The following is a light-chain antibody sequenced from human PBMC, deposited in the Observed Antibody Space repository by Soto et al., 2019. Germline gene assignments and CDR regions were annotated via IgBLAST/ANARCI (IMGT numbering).Light chain of an antibody. CDR3: QTWGTGIEV. Sequence: QSVLTQSPSASASLGASVKLTCTLSSGHSSYTIAWHQQQPEKGPRYLMTLNSDGSHSKGDGIPDRFSGSSSGAERYLSLSSLQSEDEADYYCQTWGTGIEVFGGGTKPTVL. CDR1: SGHSSYT. CDR2: LNSDGSH. V-gene: IGLV4-69*01. J-gene: IGLJ3*02.